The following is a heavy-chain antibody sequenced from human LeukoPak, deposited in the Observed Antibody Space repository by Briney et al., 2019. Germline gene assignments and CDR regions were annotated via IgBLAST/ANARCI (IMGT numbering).Heavy chain of an antibody. J-gene: IGHJ4*02. CDR1: GGSISSGSYY. V-gene: IGHV4-61*02. D-gene: IGHD3-22*01. CDR2: IYTSGST. Sequence: SETLSLTCTVSGGSISSGSYYWSWIRQPAGKGLEWIGRIYTSGSTNYNPSLKSRVTISVDTSKNQFSLKLSSVTAADTAVYYCARRDYYDSTGYFAYWGRGTLVTVSS. CDR3: ARRDYYDSTGYFAY.